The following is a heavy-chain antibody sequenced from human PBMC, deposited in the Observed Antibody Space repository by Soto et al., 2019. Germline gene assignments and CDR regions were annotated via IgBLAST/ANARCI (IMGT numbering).Heavy chain of an antibody. CDR1: GFTFSTYT. CDR2: ISSGSSYI. CDR3: ARDILSGGAYPDS. J-gene: IGHJ5*01. Sequence: LRLSCAASGFTFSTYTMNWVRQAPGKGLEWISSISSGSSYIYYAGSVKGRFTISRDNARNSLFLQMNSLRADDTAVYYCARDILSGGAYPDSWGQGTKVTVSS. V-gene: IGHV3-21*01. D-gene: IGHD3-10*01.